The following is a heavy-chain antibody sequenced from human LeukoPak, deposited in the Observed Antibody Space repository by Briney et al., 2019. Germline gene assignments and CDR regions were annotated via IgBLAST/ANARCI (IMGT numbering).Heavy chain of an antibody. CDR1: GGSFSGYY. CDR3: ARASPHTSMAARRHGRYYFDN. J-gene: IGHJ4*02. CDR2: INHSGST. Sequence: SSETLSLTCAVYGGSFSGYYLSWIRQPPGKGLEWIGEINHSGSTNYNPSLKSRVTISVDTSKNQFSLKLSSVTAADTAVYYCARASPHTSMAARRHGRYYFDNWGQGTLVTVSS. D-gene: IGHD6-6*01. V-gene: IGHV4-34*01.